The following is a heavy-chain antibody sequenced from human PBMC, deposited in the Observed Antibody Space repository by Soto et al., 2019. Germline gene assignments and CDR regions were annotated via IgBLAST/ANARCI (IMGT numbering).Heavy chain of an antibody. Sequence: SETLSLTCTVSGGSISSGGYYWSWIRQHPGKGLEWIGYIYYSGSTYYNPSLKSRVTISVDTSKNQFSLKLSSVTAADTAVYYCARFLYYDSSGYYFGRFDPWGQGTLVTVSS. V-gene: IGHV4-31*03. CDR3: ARFLYYDSSGYYFGRFDP. CDR2: IYYSGST. CDR1: GGSISSGGYY. D-gene: IGHD3-22*01. J-gene: IGHJ5*02.